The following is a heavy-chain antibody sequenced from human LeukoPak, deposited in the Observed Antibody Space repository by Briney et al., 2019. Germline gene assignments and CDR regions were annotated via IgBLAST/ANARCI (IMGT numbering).Heavy chain of an antibody. CDR2: IYRSAST. Sequence: GGSLRLSCAASGFTVSTNYVSWVRKAPGKGLEWVSVIYRSASTYYADSVKGRFTISRDNSKNTLYLQMNRLRAEDTAVYYCARDSGHDAFDIWGQGTMVTVSS. CDR3: ARDSGHDAFDI. CDR1: GFTVSTNY. V-gene: IGHV3-53*01. J-gene: IGHJ3*02.